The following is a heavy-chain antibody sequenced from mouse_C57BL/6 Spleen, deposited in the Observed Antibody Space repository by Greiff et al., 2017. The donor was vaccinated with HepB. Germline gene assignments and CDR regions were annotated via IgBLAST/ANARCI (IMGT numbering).Heavy chain of an antibody. CDR2: IYPGDGDT. V-gene: IGHV1-82*01. D-gene: IGHD1-1*01. Sequence: QVQLKESGPELVKPGASVKISCKASGYAFSSSWMNWVKQRPGKGLEWIGRIYPGDGDTNYNGKFKGKATLTADKSSSTAYMQLSSLTSEDSAVYFCARERKFITTVVADYWGQGTTLTVSS. CDR3: ARERKFITTVVADY. CDR1: GYAFSSSW. J-gene: IGHJ2*01.